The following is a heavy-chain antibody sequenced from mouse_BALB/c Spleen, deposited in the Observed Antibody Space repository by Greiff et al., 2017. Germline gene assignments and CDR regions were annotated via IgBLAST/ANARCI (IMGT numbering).Heavy chain of an antibody. Sequence: EVQGVESGGGLVKPGGSLKLSCAASGFTFSSYAMSWVRQSPEKRLEWVAEISSGGSYTYYPDTVTGRFTISRDNAKNTLYLEMSSLRSEDTAMYYCARGGGYNFYAMDYWGQGTSVTVSS. CDR2: ISSGGSYT. V-gene: IGHV5-9-4*01. CDR1: GFTFSSYA. CDR3: ARGGGYNFYAMDY. J-gene: IGHJ4*01. D-gene: IGHD2-2*01.